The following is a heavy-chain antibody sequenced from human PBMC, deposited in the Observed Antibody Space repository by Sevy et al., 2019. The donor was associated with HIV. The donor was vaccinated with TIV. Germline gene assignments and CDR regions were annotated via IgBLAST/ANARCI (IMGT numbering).Heavy chain of an antibody. Sequence: GGSLRLSCEASGFSFSRYWMSWVRQTPEKGLEWVANIKQDGSEKTYVDSVKGRFSISRDNAKNSLYLEMNSLRAEDTAVYYCATKGGSRPKDAFDTWGQGTMVTVSS. CDR2: IKQDGSEK. J-gene: IGHJ3*02. CDR1: GFSFSRYW. V-gene: IGHV3-7*01. CDR3: ATKGGSRPKDAFDT. D-gene: IGHD5-12*01.